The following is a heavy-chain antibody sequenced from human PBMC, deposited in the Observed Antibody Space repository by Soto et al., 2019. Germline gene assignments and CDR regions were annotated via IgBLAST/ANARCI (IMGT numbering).Heavy chain of an antibody. CDR2: INHSGST. CDR1: GGSFSGYY. D-gene: IGHD6-13*01. Sequence: SETLSLTCAVYGGSFSGYYWSWIRQPPGKGLEWIGEINHSGSTNYNPSLKSRVTISVDTSKNQFSLKLSSVTAADTAVYYCARGRKKYGPYSSSWDLWGQGTLVTVSS. CDR3: ARGRKKYGPYSSSWDL. V-gene: IGHV4-34*01. J-gene: IGHJ5*02.